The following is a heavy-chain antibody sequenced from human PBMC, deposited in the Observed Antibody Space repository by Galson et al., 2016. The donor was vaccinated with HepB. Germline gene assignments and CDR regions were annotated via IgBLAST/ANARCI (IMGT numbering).Heavy chain of an antibody. Sequence: SVKVSCKASGYTFTNSGISWVRQAPGQGLEWMGWISAYNGNTNYAQKLQGRVTMTTDTSTNTAYMELRRLRSDDTAVYYCARGCITVVRGVVTSLCYWGQGTLVTVSS. CDR2: ISAYNGNT. V-gene: IGHV1-18*01. CDR1: GYTFTNSG. CDR3: ARGCITVVRGVVTSLCY. J-gene: IGHJ4*02. D-gene: IGHD3-10*01.